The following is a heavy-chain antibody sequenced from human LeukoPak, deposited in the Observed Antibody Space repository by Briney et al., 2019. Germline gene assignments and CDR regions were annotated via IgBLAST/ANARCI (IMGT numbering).Heavy chain of an antibody. CDR2: IYTSGST. V-gene: IGHV4-4*07. D-gene: IGHD2-15*01. CDR1: GGSISSYY. Sequence: SETLSLTCTVSGGSISSYYWSWIRQPAGKGLEWIGRIYTSGSTNYNPSLKSRVTMSVDTSKNQFSLKLSSVTAADTAVYYCARVQGYCSGGSCYWLDYWGQGTLVTVSS. J-gene: IGHJ4*02. CDR3: ARVQGYCSGGSCYWLDY.